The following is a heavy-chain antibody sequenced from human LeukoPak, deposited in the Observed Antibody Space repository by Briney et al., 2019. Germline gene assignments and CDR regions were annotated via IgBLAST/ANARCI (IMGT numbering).Heavy chain of an antibody. CDR2: LNPNNGAT. V-gene: IGHV1-2*02. Sequence: ASVKVSCKASGYTFTGYYMHWVRQVPRQGLEWMGWLNPNNGATNFAQKFQGRVAMTRDTSISTAYMELSRLRSDDTAVYYCSSSTITLVRGVLHYWGQGTLITVSS. CDR3: SSSTITLVRGVLHY. D-gene: IGHD3-10*01. CDR1: GYTFTGYY. J-gene: IGHJ4*02.